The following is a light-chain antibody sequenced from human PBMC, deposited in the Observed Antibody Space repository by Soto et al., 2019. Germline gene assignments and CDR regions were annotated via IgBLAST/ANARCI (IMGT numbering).Light chain of an antibody. CDR3: QQYNNWWT. J-gene: IGKJ1*01. Sequence: RVMTQSPHTLSVSPGERATLSCRASETVRSNLAWYQQKPGQAPRLLIYAASTRATGIPARFIGNGSGTEFTLTISSLQSEDFAVYYCQQYNNWWTFGQGTKVDI. CDR2: AAS. V-gene: IGKV3D-15*01. CDR1: ETVRSN.